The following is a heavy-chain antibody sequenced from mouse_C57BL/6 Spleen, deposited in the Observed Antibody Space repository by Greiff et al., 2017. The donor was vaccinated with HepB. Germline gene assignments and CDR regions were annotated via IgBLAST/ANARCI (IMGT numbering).Heavy chain of an antibody. CDR1: GYTFTSYW. J-gene: IGHJ1*03. CDR2: INPSSGYT. CDR3: ARDVITTVVATPIYWYFDV. Sequence: QVQLKESGAELAKPGASVKLSCKASGYTFTSYWMHWVKQRPGQGLEWIGYINPSSGYTKYNQKFKDKATLTADKSSSTAYMQLSSLTYEDSAVYYCARDVITTVVATPIYWYFDVWGTGTTVTVSS. V-gene: IGHV1-7*01. D-gene: IGHD1-1*01.